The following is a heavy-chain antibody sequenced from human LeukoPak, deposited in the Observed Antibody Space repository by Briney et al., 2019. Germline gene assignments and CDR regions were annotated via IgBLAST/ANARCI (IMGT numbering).Heavy chain of an antibody. J-gene: IGHJ4*02. CDR2: ISSSSSYI. CDR3: ARGDDILTGYLGAPY. V-gene: IGHV3-21*01. D-gene: IGHD3-9*01. Sequence: GGSLRLSCAGSGFTFSSYSMNWVRQAPGKGLEWVSSISSSSSYIYYADSVKGRFTISRDNAKNSLYLQMNSLRAEDTAVYYCARGDDILTGYLGAPYWGQGTLVTVSS. CDR1: GFTFSSYS.